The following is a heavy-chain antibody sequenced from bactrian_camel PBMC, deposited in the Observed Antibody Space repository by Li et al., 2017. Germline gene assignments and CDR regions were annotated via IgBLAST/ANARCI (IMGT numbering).Heavy chain of an antibody. CDR1: GDNRPC. Sequence: HVQLVESGGGSVQAGGSLRLSCVASGDNRPCMAWFRQAPGKEREEVAVIDTSGMRRYADSVKGRFTISQDKDKKAVYLQMDNLRPEDTAMYYCAQQYGGACNFNPEHIAWWGQGTQVTVS. V-gene: IGHV3S53*01. J-gene: IGHJ4*01. D-gene: IGHD6*01. CDR3: AQQYGGACNFNPEHIAW. CDR2: IDTSGMR.